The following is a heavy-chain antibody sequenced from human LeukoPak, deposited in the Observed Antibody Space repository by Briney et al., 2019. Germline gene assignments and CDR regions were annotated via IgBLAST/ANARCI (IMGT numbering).Heavy chain of an antibody. CDR3: ARGRAAAGTLHAFDI. V-gene: IGHV1-18*01. D-gene: IGHD6-13*01. CDR1: GYTFTSYG. Sequence: ASVKVSCKASGYTFTSYGISWVRQAPGQGLEWMGWISAYNGNTNYAQKLQGRVTMTTDTSTSTAYMELRSLRSDDTAVYYCARGRAAAGTLHAFDIWGQGTMVTVSS. CDR2: ISAYNGNT. J-gene: IGHJ3*02.